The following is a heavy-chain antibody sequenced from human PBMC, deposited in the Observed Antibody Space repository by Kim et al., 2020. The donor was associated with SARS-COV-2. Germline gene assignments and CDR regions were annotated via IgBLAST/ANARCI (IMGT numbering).Heavy chain of an antibody. D-gene: IGHD3-3*01. V-gene: IGHV4-39*01. J-gene: IGHJ4*02. CDR3: ARQGVEFDY. CDR2: GST. Sequence: GSTYYPPSLKSRVTIAVDTSKNQFSLKLSSVTAADTAVYYCARQGVEFDYWGQGTLVTVST.